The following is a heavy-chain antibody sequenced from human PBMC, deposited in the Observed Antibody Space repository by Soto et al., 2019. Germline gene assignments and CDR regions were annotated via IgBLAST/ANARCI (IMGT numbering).Heavy chain of an antibody. CDR1: GFTFSNAW. Sequence: PGGSLRLSCAASGFTFSNAWMSWVRQAPGKGLEWVGRIKSKTDGGTTDYAAPVKGRFTISRDDSKNTLYLQMNSLKTEDTAVYYCTTTSFAYCSSTSCYPYYYYYYMDVWGKGTTVTVSS. D-gene: IGHD2-2*01. J-gene: IGHJ6*03. CDR2: IKSKTDGGTT. CDR3: TTTSFAYCSSTSCYPYYYYYYMDV. V-gene: IGHV3-15*01.